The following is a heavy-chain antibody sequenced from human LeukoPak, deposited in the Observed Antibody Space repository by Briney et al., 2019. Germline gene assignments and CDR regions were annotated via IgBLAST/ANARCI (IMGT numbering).Heavy chain of an antibody. CDR1: GYTFTGYY. V-gene: IGHV1-18*04. D-gene: IGHD3-22*01. Sequence: GASVKVSCKASGYTFTGYYMHWVRQAPGQGLGWMGWISAYNGNTNYAQKLQGRVTMTTDTSTSTAYMELRSLRSDDTAVYYCARDPYDSSGYYRIDAFDIWGQGTMVTVSS. CDR2: ISAYNGNT. J-gene: IGHJ3*02. CDR3: ARDPYDSSGYYRIDAFDI.